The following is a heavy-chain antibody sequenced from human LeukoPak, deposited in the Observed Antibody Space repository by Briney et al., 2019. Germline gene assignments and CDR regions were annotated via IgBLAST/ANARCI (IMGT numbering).Heavy chain of an antibody. CDR2: INHSGST. Sequence: SETLSLTCAVYGGSFSGYYWSWIRQPPGKGLEWIGEINHSGSTNYNPSLKSRVTISVDTSKNQFSLKLSSVTAADTAVYYCAREARNYYGIDVWGQGTMVTVSS. J-gene: IGHJ6*02. CDR3: AREARNYYGIDV. D-gene: IGHD5-12*01. CDR1: GGSFSGYY. V-gene: IGHV4-34*01.